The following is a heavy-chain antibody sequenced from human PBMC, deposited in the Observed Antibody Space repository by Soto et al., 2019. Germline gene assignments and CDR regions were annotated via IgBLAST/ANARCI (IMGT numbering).Heavy chain of an antibody. CDR1: GDSMSPFY. Sequence: QVQLQESGPGLVKPSETLSLTCTVSGDSMSPFYWSWIRQPPGKGLEWIGYIYHIGTTTYNPSLKIRVTISLDSSKNQFSLKLTSVTAADTAVYYCAKFRRNYFGDWGQGTLVTVSS. V-gene: IGHV4-59*03. CDR2: IYHIGTT. D-gene: IGHD3-10*01. J-gene: IGHJ4*02. CDR3: AKFRRNYFGD.